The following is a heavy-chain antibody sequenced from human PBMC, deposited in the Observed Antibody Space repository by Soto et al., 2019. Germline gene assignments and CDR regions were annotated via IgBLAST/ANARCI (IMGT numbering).Heavy chain of an antibody. CDR2: TYYRSKWYN. J-gene: IGHJ4*02. Sequence: SQTLSLTCAISGDSVSSNSAAWNRIRQSPSRGLEWLGRTYYRSKWYNDYAVSVKSRITINPDTSKNQFSLQLNSVTPEDTAVYYCAKGGSSGYYYGAEFDYWGQGTLVTVSS. D-gene: IGHD3-22*01. CDR3: AKGGSSGYYYGAEFDY. CDR1: GDSVSSNSAA. V-gene: IGHV6-1*01.